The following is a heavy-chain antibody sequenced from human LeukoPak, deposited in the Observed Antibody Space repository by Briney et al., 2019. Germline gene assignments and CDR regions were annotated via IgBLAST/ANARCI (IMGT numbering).Heavy chain of an antibody. CDR2: INHNAEMI. J-gene: IGHJ4*02. D-gene: IGHD3-9*01. V-gene: IGHV3-48*02. CDR3: ARDHDWAFDL. Sequence: GGSVRLSCEGSGFPFGSYVMSWVRQAPGEGLEWIAYINHNAEMIFYPDFVKGRFTISRDNPKKSLYLQMNALRYEDTAIYYCARDHDWAFDLWGQGTLVTVSS. CDR1: GFPFGSYV.